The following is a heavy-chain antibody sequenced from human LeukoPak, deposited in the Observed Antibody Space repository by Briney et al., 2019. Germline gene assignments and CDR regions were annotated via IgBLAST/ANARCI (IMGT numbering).Heavy chain of an antibody. Sequence: PGGSLRLSCAGSGFTFSSYSMNWVRQAPGKGLEWVSTISGSGDTTYYADSVKGRFTISRDNLKNTLYVQMNSLRVEDTAVYYCAKGHSAHGTGFDYWGQGTLVIVSS. CDR2: ISGSGDTT. D-gene: IGHD1-1*01. CDR3: AKGHSAHGTGFDY. J-gene: IGHJ4*02. V-gene: IGHV3-23*01. CDR1: GFTFSSYS.